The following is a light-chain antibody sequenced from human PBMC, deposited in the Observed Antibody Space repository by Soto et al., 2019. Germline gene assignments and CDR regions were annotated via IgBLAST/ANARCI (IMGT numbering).Light chain of an antibody. CDR2: DAA. J-gene: IGKJ2*02. Sequence: DIQLTQSPSTLSASVGDRVTITCRASQSVTDWLAWYQQKPGKAPKLLIYDAASWQSGVPSRFSGRGSRTDFSLTISSLQPDDFATYYCQQYYRSCTFGQGTKVEIK. CDR3: QQYYRSCT. V-gene: IGKV1-5*01. CDR1: QSVTDW.